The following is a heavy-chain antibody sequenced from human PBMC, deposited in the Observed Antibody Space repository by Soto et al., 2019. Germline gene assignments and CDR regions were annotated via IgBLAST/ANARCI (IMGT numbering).Heavy chain of an antibody. CDR2: ITPIFGTA. Sequence: SVKVSCKASGGTFSSYAISWARQAPGQGLEWMGGITPIFGTANYAQKFQGRVTITADESTSTAYMELSSLRPEDTAVYYCASAPITMVRGVIITIGWFDPWGQGTLVTVSS. D-gene: IGHD3-10*01. CDR3: ASAPITMVRGVIITIGWFDP. V-gene: IGHV1-69*13. CDR1: GGTFSSYA. J-gene: IGHJ5*02.